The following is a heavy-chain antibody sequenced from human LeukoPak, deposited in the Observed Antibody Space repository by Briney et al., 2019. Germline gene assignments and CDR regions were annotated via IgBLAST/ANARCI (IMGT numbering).Heavy chain of an antibody. J-gene: IGHJ4*02. CDR2: ISYDGSNK. CDR3: AKDVEGVITYYFDY. Sequence: GGSLRLSCAASGFTFSSYGKHWVRQAPGKGLEWVAVISYDGSNKYYADSVKGRFTISRDNSKNTLYLQMNSLRAEDTAVYYCAKDVEGVITYYFDYWGQGILVTVSS. CDR1: GFTFSSYG. D-gene: IGHD3-16*02. V-gene: IGHV3-30*18.